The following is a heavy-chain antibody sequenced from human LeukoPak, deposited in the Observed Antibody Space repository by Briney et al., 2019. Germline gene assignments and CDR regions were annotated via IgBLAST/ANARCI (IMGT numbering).Heavy chain of an antibody. CDR1: GFTFSSYA. D-gene: IGHD3-22*01. CDR2: ISGSGGST. J-gene: IGHJ2*01. V-gene: IGHV3-23*01. CDR3: ARTRGDYYDSSGYYRRYWYFDL. Sequence: GGSLRLSCAVSGFTFSSYAMSWVRQAPGKGLEWVSAISGSGGSTYYADSVKGRFTISRDNSKNTLYLQMNSLRAEDTAVYYCARTRGDYYDSSGYYRRYWYFDLWGRGTLVTASS.